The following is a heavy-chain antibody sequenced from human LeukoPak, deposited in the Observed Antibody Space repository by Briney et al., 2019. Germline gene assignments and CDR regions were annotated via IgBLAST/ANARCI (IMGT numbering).Heavy chain of an antibody. CDR2: INHSGST. J-gene: IGHJ5*02. CDR3: ARGVYSSGWYSTSYPWRPWFDP. Sequence: SETLSLTCAVYGGSFSGYYWSWLRQPPGKGLEWIGEINHSGSTNYNPSLTSRVSISVDTSKNQFSLNLSSVTAADTAMYYCARGVYSSGWYSTSYPWRPWFDPWGQGTLVTVSS. D-gene: IGHD6-19*01. V-gene: IGHV4-34*01. CDR1: GGSFSGYY.